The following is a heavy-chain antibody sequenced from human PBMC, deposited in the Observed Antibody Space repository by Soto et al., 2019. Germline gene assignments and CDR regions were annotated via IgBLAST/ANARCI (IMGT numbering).Heavy chain of an antibody. CDR1: GFTFSGYS. J-gene: IGHJ4*02. D-gene: IGHD5-12*01. Sequence: EVQLVESGGGLVKPGGSLRLSCAASGFTFSGYSMNWVRQAPGKGLEWVSSISSSSSSIYYADSVKGRFTISRDNAKNSLYLQMNRLRAEDTAVYYCAVIGNSGSASQPEDYWGQGTLVTVSS. CDR2: ISSSSSSI. CDR3: AVIGNSGSASQPEDY. V-gene: IGHV3-21*01.